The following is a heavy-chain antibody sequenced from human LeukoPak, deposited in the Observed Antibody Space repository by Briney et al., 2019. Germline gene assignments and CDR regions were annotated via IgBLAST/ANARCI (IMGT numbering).Heavy chain of an antibody. Sequence: GGSLKLSCAASGLTFSGSAMHWVRQASGKGLEWVGRIRSKANSYATAYAASVKGRFTISRDDSKNTAYLQMNSLKTEDTAVYYCIIAAAAGPSADYWGQGTLVTVSS. CDR3: IIAAAAGPSADY. V-gene: IGHV3-73*01. D-gene: IGHD6-13*01. CDR2: IRSKANSYAT. CDR1: GLTFSGSA. J-gene: IGHJ4*02.